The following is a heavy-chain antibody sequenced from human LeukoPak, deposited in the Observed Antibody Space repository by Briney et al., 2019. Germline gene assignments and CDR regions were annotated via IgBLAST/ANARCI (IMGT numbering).Heavy chain of an antibody. J-gene: IGHJ3*02. D-gene: IGHD6-25*01. Sequence: SGGSLRLSCAASGFTFSSYEMNWVRQAPGKGLEWVSGILGSGGNTHYADSVKGRFTISRDNSKNTLYLQMNSLRAEDTAVYYCAKSTGYSSAWGAFDIWGQGTMVTVSS. CDR2: ILGSGGNT. CDR1: GFTFSSYE. V-gene: IGHV3-23*01. CDR3: AKSTGYSSAWGAFDI.